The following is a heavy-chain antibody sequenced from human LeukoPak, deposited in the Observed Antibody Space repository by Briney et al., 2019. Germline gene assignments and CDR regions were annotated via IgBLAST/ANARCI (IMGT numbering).Heavy chain of an antibody. V-gene: IGHV3-23*01. CDR1: GFTFSSYA. J-gene: IGHJ4*02. CDR3: TTDEAVAGN. D-gene: IGHD6-19*01. CDR2: ISGSGGST. Sequence: GGSLRLSCAASGFTFSSYAMSWVRQAPGKGLEWVSAISGSGGSTYYADSVKGRFTISRDNSKNTLYLQMNSLKTEDTAVYYCTTDEAVAGNWGQGTLVTVSS.